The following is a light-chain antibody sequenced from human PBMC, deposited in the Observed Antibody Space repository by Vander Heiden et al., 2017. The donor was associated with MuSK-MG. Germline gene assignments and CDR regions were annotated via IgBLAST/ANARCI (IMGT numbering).Light chain of an antibody. CDR3: QQEDNLPLT. Sequence: DIQMTPSPSSMSASVEDRVTITCQASQDISNYLNWYQQKPGKAPKLLIYDASNLETGVPSRFSGSGSGTDFTFTISSLQPEDVATYYCQQEDNLPLTFGGGTKVEIK. CDR2: DAS. V-gene: IGKV1-33*01. J-gene: IGKJ4*01. CDR1: QDISNY.